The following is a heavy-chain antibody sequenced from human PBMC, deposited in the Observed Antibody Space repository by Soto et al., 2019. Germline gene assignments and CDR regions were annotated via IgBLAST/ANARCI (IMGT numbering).Heavy chain of an antibody. J-gene: IGHJ4*02. CDR2: IYWDDDK. Sequence: QITLKESGPSLVNPTQSLTLTCSFSGFSLTTTEVAVGWIRQPPGKALESLALIYWDDDKRYSPSLKSTLTIAKDTATTPVVLTMTTVHPEDTATYLCAHIGPRVTVAFDHWGQGILVSFSS. D-gene: IGHD4-4*01. CDR3: AHIGPRVTVAFDH. CDR1: GFSLTTTEVA. V-gene: IGHV2-5*02.